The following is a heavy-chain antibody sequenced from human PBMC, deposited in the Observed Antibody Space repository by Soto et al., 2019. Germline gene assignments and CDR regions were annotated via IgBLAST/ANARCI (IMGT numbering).Heavy chain of an antibody. V-gene: IGHV1-18*01. CDR1: GYTFSTHG. D-gene: IGHD4-4*01. Sequence: QIQLVQSGAEVKRPGASVKVSCKASGYTFSTHGITWVRQAPGQGLEWMGWISAFNGNSKYAQKFRGRVTMTTDTSTATAYMELRSLRFDDTAVYYCAKGVYDYTFWGQGTLVTVSS. J-gene: IGHJ4*02. CDR2: ISAFNGNS. CDR3: AKGVYDYTF.